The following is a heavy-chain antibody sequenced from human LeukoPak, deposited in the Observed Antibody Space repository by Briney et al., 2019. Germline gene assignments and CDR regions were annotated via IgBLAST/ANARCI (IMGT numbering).Heavy chain of an antibody. CDR3: ARGYGDDGIDYYYMDV. J-gene: IGHJ6*03. V-gene: IGHV1-2*02. Sequence: ASVKVSCKASGYTFTGYYMHWVRQAPGQGLEWMGWINPNSGGTNYAQRFQGRVTMTRDTSISTAYMELSRLRSDDTAVYYCARGYGDDGIDYYYMDVWGKGTTVTVSS. D-gene: IGHD4-17*01. CDR2: INPNSGGT. CDR1: GYTFTGYY.